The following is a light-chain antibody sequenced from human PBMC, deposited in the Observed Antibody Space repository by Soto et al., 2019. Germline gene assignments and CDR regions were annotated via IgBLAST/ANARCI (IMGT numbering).Light chain of an antibody. CDR3: TSYTSSSTLV. J-gene: IGLJ1*01. CDR1: SSDVGGYNY. Sequence: QSALTQPASVSGSPGQSITISCTGTSSDVGGYNYVSWYQQHPGKAPKLMIYDVSNRPSGVSNRFSGSKSGNTASLTISGLQADDEAYYYCTSYTSSSTLVFGTGTKVTVL. V-gene: IGLV2-14*01. CDR2: DVS.